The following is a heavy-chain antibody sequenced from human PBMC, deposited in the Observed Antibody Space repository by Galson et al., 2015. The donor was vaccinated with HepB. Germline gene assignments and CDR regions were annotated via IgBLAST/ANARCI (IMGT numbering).Heavy chain of an antibody. CDR3: ARVCSRGYSYCYYFDY. D-gene: IGHD5-18*01. CDR2: IKRDGSEK. Sequence: SLRLSCAASGFTFSSYWMSWVRQAPGKGLEWVANIKRDGSEKYYVDSVKGRFTISRDNAKNSLYLQMNSLRAEDTAVYYCARVCSRGYSYCYYFDYWGQGTLVTVSS. CDR1: GFTFSSYW. V-gene: IGHV3-7*03. J-gene: IGHJ4*02.